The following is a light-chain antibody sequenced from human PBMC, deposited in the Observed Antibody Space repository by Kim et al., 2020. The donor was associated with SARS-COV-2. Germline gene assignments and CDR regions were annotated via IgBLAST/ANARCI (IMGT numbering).Light chain of an antibody. V-gene: IGKV1-39*01. J-gene: IGKJ1*01. Sequence: DIQMTQSPSSLSASVGDRVTITCRASQSISSYLNWYQQKPGKAPKLLIYAASSLQSGVPSRFSGSGSGTDFTLTISSLQPEDFETYYCQQSYSTLTWTFGQGNKVDNQT. CDR3: QQSYSTLTWT. CDR1: QSISSY. CDR2: AAS.